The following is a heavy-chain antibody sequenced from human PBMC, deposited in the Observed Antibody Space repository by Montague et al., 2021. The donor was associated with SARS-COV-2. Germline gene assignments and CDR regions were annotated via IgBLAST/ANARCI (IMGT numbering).Heavy chain of an antibody. CDR3: ARHGWGWLRLLRPFDY. CDR1: GGSISSSTYY. D-gene: IGHD5-12*01. Sequence: SETLSLTCTVSGGSISSSTYYWGWIRQPPGKGLEWIGSIYYSGSTYYNPSLKGRVTISVDTSKNQFSLKLSSVTAADTAVYYCARHGWGWLRLLRPFDYWGQGTLV. J-gene: IGHJ4*02. CDR2: IYYSGST. V-gene: IGHV4-39*01.